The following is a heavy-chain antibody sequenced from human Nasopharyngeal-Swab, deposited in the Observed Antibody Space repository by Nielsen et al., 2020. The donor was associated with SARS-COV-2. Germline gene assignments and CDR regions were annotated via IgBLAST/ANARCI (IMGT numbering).Heavy chain of an antibody. CDR2: IYYSGST. V-gene: IGHV4-59*12. Sequence: SETLSLTCTVSGGSISNSYWSWIRQPPGKGLEWIGYIYYSGSTNYNPSLKGRVTISVDTSKNKFSLTLSSVTAADTAVYYCARGGSTPMIISYWGQGTLVTVSS. CDR1: GGSISNSY. J-gene: IGHJ4*02. CDR3: ARGGSTPMIISY. D-gene: IGHD5-18*01.